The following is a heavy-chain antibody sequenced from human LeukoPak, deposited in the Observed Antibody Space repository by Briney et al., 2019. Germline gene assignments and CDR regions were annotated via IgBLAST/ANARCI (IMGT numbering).Heavy chain of an antibody. Sequence: PGGSLRLSCAASGFTFSSYAMSWARQAPGKGLEWVSAISGSGGSTYYADSVKGRFTISRDNSKNTLYLQMNSLRAEDTAVYYCAKVATNYDFWSGYCALDYWGQGTLVTVSS. CDR1: GFTFSSYA. D-gene: IGHD3-3*01. CDR3: AKVATNYDFWSGYCALDY. V-gene: IGHV3-23*01. J-gene: IGHJ4*02. CDR2: ISGSGGST.